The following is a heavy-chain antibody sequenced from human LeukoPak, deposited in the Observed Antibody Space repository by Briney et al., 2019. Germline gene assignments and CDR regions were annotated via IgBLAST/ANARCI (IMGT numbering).Heavy chain of an antibody. Sequence: SVKVSCKASGYTFTGYYMHWVRQAPGQGLEWMGWINPNSGGTNYAQKFQGRVTMTRDTSISTAYMELSRLRSDDTAVCYCARGHQYYYDSSGYPGDYWGQGTLVTVSS. J-gene: IGHJ4*02. V-gene: IGHV1-2*02. CDR1: GYTFTGYY. CDR2: INPNSGGT. D-gene: IGHD3-22*01. CDR3: ARGHQYYYDSSGYPGDY.